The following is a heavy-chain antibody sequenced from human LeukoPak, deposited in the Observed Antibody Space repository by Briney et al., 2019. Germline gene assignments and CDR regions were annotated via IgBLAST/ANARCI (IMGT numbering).Heavy chain of an antibody. CDR3: AREDHSNYEY. CDR2: RKQDGTET. Sequence: GGSLRLSCAASGFIFSSYWMSWVRQAPGKGLEGVASRKQDGTETHYVDSVKGRFTISKDNAKNSLYLQLNSLRAEDTAVYYCAREDHSNYEYWGQGTLVTVSS. V-gene: IGHV3-7*03. D-gene: IGHD4-11*01. CDR1: GFIFSSYW. J-gene: IGHJ4*02.